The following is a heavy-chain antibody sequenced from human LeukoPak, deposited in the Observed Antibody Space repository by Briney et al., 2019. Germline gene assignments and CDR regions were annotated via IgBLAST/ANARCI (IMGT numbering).Heavy chain of an antibody. J-gene: IGHJ4*02. CDR2: ITSSSSNI. CDR3: ARSNLNDY. D-gene: IGHD2/OR15-2a*01. CDR1: GFTFSIYS. V-gene: IGHV3-21*01. Sequence: PGGPLRLFCAASGFTFSIYSMNWVRQAPGKGLVWVSAITSSSSNIYYADSVKGRFTISRDNAKNSLYLQMNSLRAEDTAVYYCARSNLNDYWGQGTLVTVYS.